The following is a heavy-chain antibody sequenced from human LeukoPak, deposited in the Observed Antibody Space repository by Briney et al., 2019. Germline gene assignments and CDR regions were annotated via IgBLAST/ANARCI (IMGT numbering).Heavy chain of an antibody. CDR1: GGTFSSYA. D-gene: IGHD6-6*01. CDR2: IIPIFGTA. V-gene: IGHV1-69*01. Sequence: SVKVSCKASGGTFSSYAISWVRQAPGQGLEWMGGIIPIFGTANYAQKFQGRVTITADESTSTAYMELSSLRSEDTAVYYCARDRPYEAFIAAPVPGYFDYWGQGTLVTVSS. CDR3: ARDRPYEAFIAAPVPGYFDY. J-gene: IGHJ4*02.